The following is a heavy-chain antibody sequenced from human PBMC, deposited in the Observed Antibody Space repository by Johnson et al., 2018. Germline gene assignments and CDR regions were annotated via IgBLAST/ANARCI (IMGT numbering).Heavy chain of an antibody. Sequence: QVQLQESGPGLVKPSVTLALKCTVSGGSISNNYWNWIRQSPGKGLEWIGYIHYIGNTNYNPSLKSRVTISVDTSKNQIPLKLSSVTAADTAVYHCARGVAAAVYYYGLDVWGQGTTVTVSS. CDR2: IHYIGNT. CDR3: ARGVAAAVYYYGLDV. D-gene: IGHD6-13*01. J-gene: IGHJ6*02. CDR1: GGSISNNY. V-gene: IGHV4-59*01.